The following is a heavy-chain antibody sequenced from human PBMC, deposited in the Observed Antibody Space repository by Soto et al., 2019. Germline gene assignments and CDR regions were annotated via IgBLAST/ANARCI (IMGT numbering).Heavy chain of an antibody. V-gene: IGHV1-2*04. J-gene: IGHJ5*02. CDR2: INPNSGGT. CDR3: ARGGAGGQQLVLFDP. CDR1: GYTFTGYY. D-gene: IGHD6-13*01. Sequence: GASVKVSCKASGYTFTGYYMHWVRQAPGQGLEWMGWINPNSGGTNYAQKFQGWVTMTRDTSISTAYMELSRLRSDDTAVYYCARGGAGGQQLVLFDPWGQGTLVTVSS.